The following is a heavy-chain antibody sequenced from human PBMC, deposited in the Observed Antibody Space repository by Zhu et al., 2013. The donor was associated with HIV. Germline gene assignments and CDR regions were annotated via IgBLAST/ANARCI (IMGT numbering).Heavy chain of an antibody. CDR1: GYSFTSCG. CDR3: ARFSARDFWSGYWPPDKYYYSLDV. J-gene: IGHJ6*02. Sequence: QVQLVQSGAEEKRPGASVKVSCRASGYSFTSCGITWVRQAPGQGLEWMGWISPKNGNANHAQKLRGRVTMTTDTSTSTAYMELRSLRSDDTAVYYCARFSARDFWSGYWPPDKYYYSLDVWGQGTTVTVSS. V-gene: IGHV1-18*04. CDR2: ISPKNGNA. D-gene: IGHD3-3*01.